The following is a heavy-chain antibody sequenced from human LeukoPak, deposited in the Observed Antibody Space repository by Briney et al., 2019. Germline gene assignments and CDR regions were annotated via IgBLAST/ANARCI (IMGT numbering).Heavy chain of an antibody. D-gene: IGHD1-26*01. J-gene: IGHJ3*02. CDR1: GGSISSYY. Sequence: PSETLSLTCTVSGGSISSYYWSWIRQPAGKGLEWIGRIYTSGSTNYNPSLKSRVTMSVDTSKNQFSLKLSSVTAADTAVYYCARDSPWELLELGAFDIWGQGTMVTVSS. CDR3: ARDSPWELLELGAFDI. CDR2: IYTSGST. V-gene: IGHV4-4*07.